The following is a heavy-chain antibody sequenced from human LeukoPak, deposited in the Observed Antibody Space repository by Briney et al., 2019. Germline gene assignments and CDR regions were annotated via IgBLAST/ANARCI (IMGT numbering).Heavy chain of an antibody. CDR1: TDSITSNW. CDR2: VHKSGST. D-gene: IGHD1-26*01. V-gene: IGHV4-4*02. J-gene: IGHJ4*02. CDR3: AKEIVGAPTPGAY. Sequence: SETLSLACAVSTDSITSNWWSWVRQPPGKGLEWIGEVHKSGSTNYYPSLQSRVTISIDKSKNQIALELTSVTAADTAVYYCAKEIVGAPTPGAYWGQGILVTVSS.